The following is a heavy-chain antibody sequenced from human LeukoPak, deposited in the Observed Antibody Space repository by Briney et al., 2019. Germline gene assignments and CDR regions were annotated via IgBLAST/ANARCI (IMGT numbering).Heavy chain of an antibody. V-gene: IGHV1-2*02. J-gene: IGHJ3*02. CDR2: INPNSGGT. Sequence: ASVKVSCKASGYTFTGYYMHWVRQAPGQGLEWMGWINPNSGGTNYAQKFQGRVTMTRDTSISTAYMELSRLRSDDTAVYYCARDRPLYCSSTSCYAGALRTAFDIWGQGTMVTVSS. CDR3: ARDRPLYCSSTSCYAGALRTAFDI. CDR1: GYTFTGYY. D-gene: IGHD2-2*01.